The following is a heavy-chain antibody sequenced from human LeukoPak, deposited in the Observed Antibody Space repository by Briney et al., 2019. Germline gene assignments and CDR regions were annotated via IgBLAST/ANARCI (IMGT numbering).Heavy chain of an antibody. Sequence: PGGSLRLSCAASGFTFSSYAMSWVRQAPGKGLEWVSAISGSGGSTYYADSVKGRFTISRDNSKNTLYLQMHSLRAEDTAVYYCAKGVVVPAAKNYYYYYYGMDVWGQGTTVTVSS. J-gene: IGHJ6*02. CDR3: AKGVVVPAAKNYYYYYYGMDV. CDR2: ISGSGGST. D-gene: IGHD2-2*01. CDR1: GFTFSSYA. V-gene: IGHV3-23*01.